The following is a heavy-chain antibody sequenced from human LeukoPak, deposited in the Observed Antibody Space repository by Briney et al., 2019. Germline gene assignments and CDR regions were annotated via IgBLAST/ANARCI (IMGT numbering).Heavy chain of an antibody. D-gene: IGHD6-13*01. CDR1: GYTFTSYA. V-gene: IGHV1-2*02. J-gene: IGHJ4*02. CDR3: ARAGPSRPFDF. CDR2: INPNSGGT. Sequence: ASVKVSCKASGYTFTSYAMNWVRQAPGQGLEWMGWINPNSGGTNYAQKFQGRVTMTRDTSISTAYMELSRLRSDDAAVYYCARAGPSRPFDFWGQGTLVTVSS.